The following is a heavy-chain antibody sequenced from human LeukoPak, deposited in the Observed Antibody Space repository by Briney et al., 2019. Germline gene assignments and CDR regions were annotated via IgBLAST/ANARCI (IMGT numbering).Heavy chain of an antibody. Sequence: ASVKVSCKAFGYTFTRYYIHWVRQAPGQGLEWMGIINPSGGSTKYSQKFQGRVTMTRDTSTSTVYMELSSLRSEDTAVYYCARDYISSTGYSSDFFDFWGQGSLVTVTS. J-gene: IGHJ4*02. CDR1: GYTFTRYY. CDR2: INPSGGST. CDR3: ARDYISSTGYSSDFFDF. D-gene: IGHD3-9*01. V-gene: IGHV1-46*01.